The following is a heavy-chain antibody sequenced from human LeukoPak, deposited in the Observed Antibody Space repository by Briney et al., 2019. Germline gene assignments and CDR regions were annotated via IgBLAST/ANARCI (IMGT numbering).Heavy chain of an antibody. CDR2: IYYSGST. CDR1: GGSISSYY. J-gene: IGHJ5*02. D-gene: IGHD3-10*01. Sequence: SETLSLTCTVSGGSISSYYWSWIRQPPEKGLEWIGYIYYSGSTNYKPSLKSRVTISVDTSKNQFSLKLNSVTAADTAVYYCARGGYYGSGNDFRFDPWGQGTLVTVSS. CDR3: ARGGYYGSGNDFRFDP. V-gene: IGHV4-59*01.